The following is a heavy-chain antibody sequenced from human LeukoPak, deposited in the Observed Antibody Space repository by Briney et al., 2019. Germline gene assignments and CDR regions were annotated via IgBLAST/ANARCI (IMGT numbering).Heavy chain of an antibody. D-gene: IGHD2-2*01. CDR1: GDSISSYY. V-gene: IGHV4-59*01. J-gene: IGHJ6*02. CDR2: IYYSGST. Sequence: SETLSLTCTVSGDSISSYYWSWIRQPPGKGLEWIGYIYYSGSTNYNPSLKSRVTISVDTSKNQFSLKLSSVTAADTAVYYCARDSFVVVPAATTESGYYYGMDVWGQGTTVTVSS. CDR3: ARDSFVVVPAATTESGYYYGMDV.